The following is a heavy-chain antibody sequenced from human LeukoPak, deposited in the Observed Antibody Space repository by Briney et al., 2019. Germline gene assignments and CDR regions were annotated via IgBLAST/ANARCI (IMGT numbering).Heavy chain of an antibody. CDR1: GYTFPGYY. CDR2: INPNSGGT. CDR3: AREGFNIAVAGNYYFDY. V-gene: IGHV1-2*02. J-gene: IGHJ4*02. Sequence: ASVKVSCKASGYTFPGYYMHWVRQAPGQGLGWMGWINPNSGGTNYAQKFQGRVTMTRDTSISTAYMELSRLRSDDTAVYYCAREGFNIAVAGNYYFDYWGQGTLVTVSS. D-gene: IGHD6-19*01.